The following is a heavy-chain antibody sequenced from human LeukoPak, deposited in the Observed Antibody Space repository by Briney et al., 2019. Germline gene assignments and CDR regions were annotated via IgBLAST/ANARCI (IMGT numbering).Heavy chain of an antibody. D-gene: IGHD5-12*01. V-gene: IGHV3-30*18. Sequence: EGSLRLSCAASGFTLSSYGMHWVRQAPGKGLEWVAVISIDGREKYYADSVKGRFTISRDNSKNTLYLQMSSLRGDDTAVYYCANPQSRGYDYLDYWGQGTLVTVSS. CDR1: GFTLSSYG. J-gene: IGHJ4*02. CDR3: ANPQSRGYDYLDY. CDR2: ISIDGREK.